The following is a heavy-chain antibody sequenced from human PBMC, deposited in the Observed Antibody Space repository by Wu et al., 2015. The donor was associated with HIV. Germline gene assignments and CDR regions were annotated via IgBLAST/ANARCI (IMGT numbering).Heavy chain of an antibody. CDR1: GYNFASYG. CDR2: ISAYNGNT. CDR3: ARSSLRYCSSTSCYLPDAFDI. V-gene: IGHV1-18*01. J-gene: IGHJ3*02. D-gene: IGHD2-2*01. Sequence: QAQLVQSAGEVKKPGASVRVSCKASGYNFASYGINWVRQTPGQGLEWMGWISAYNGNTNQTRGRLTLTTDTSTDTAYMDLRNLRSDDTAVYYCARSSLRYCSSTSCYLPDAFDIWGQGTMVTVSS.